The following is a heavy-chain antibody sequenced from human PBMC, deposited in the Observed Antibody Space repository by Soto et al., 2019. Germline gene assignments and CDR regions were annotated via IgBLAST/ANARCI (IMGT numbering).Heavy chain of an antibody. J-gene: IGHJ4*02. CDR1: GFTFSSYA. CDR2: ISGSGGST. CDR3: AKYDILTGYYPDY. Sequence: GGSLSLSCAASGFTFSSYAMSWVRQAPGKGLEWVSAISGSGGSTYYADSVKGRFTISRDNSKNTLYLQMNSLRAEDTAVYYCAKYDILTGYYPDYWGQGTLVTVSS. D-gene: IGHD3-9*01. V-gene: IGHV3-23*01.